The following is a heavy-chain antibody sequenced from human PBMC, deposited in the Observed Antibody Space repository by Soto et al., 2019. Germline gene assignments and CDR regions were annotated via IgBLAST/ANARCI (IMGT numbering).Heavy chain of an antibody. CDR3: AKGGDCSGGSCYYYGMDV. J-gene: IGHJ6*02. CDR1: GFTFSSYA. D-gene: IGHD2-15*01. V-gene: IGHV3-23*01. CDR2: ISGSGGST. Sequence: GGSLRLSCAASGFTFSSYAMSWVRQAPGKGLEWVSAISGSGGSTYYADSVKGRFTISRDNSKNTLYLQMNSLRAEDTAVYYCAKGGDCSGGSCYYYGMDVWGQGTTVTVSS.